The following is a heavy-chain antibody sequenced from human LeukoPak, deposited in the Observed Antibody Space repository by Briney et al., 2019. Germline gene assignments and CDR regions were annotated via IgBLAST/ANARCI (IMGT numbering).Heavy chain of an antibody. D-gene: IGHD3-22*01. J-gene: IGHJ5*02. CDR3: AGSPRPYYYDSSGYPFDP. V-gene: IGHV1-2*02. Sequence: ASVKVSCKASGYTFAGYYMHWVRQAPGQGLEWMGWINPNSGGTNNAQKYQGRVTMTRDTSISTAYMELSRLTSDDTAVYYCAGSPRPYYYDSSGYPFDPWGQGTLVTVSS. CDR1: GYTFAGYY. CDR2: INPNSGGT.